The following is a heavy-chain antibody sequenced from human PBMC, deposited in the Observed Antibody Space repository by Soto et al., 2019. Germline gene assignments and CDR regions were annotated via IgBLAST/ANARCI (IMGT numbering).Heavy chain of an antibody. J-gene: IGHJ6*02. CDR2: IIPIFGTA. CDR1: GGTFSSYA. D-gene: IGHD3-3*01. Sequence: ASVKVSCKASGGTFSSYAISWVRQAPGQGLEWMGGIIPIFGTANYAQKFQGRVTITADKSTSTAYMELSSLRSEDTAVYYCASGIIRGYYYYYGMDVWGQGTTVTVSS. V-gene: IGHV1-69*06. CDR3: ASGIIRGYYYYYGMDV.